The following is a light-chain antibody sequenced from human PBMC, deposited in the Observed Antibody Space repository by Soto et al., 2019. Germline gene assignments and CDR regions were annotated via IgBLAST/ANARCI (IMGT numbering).Light chain of an antibody. V-gene: IGKV1-39*01. CDR2: AAS. CDR3: QQANSFPIT. CDR1: QSIGKY. Sequence: DIQMTQSPSSLSASVGDRVTITCRASQSIGKYLSWFQQTPGNAPKLLIYAASSLQSGVPSRFSGSGSGTDFTLTISSLQPEDFATYYCQQANSFPITFGQGTRL. J-gene: IGKJ5*01.